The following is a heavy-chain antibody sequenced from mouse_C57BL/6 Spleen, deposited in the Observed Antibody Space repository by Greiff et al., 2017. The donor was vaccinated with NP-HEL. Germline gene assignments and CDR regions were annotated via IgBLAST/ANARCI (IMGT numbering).Heavy chain of an antibody. D-gene: IGHD2-3*01. Sequence: DVQLQESGPGLVKPSQSLSLTCSVTGYSITSGYYWNWIRQFPGNKLEWMGYISYDGSNNYNPSLKNRISITRDTSKNQFFLKLNSVTTEDTATYYCARGGLLWYFDVWGTGTTLTVSS. V-gene: IGHV3-6*01. J-gene: IGHJ1*03. CDR3: ARGGLLWYFDV. CDR2: ISYDGSN. CDR1: GYSITSGYY.